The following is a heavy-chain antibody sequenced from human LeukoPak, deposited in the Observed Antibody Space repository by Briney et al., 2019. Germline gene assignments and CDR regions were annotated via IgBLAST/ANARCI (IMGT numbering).Heavy chain of an antibody. CDR3: ARMGLLSSNYYYYYGMDV. Sequence: ASVKVSCKASGYTFTGYYMFWVRQAPGQGLEWMGRINPNTGVTNYAQKFQGWVTMTRDTSISTAYMELSRLRSDDTAVYYCARMGLLSSNYYYYYGMDVWGQGTTVTVSS. D-gene: IGHD2-21*01. CDR1: GYTFTGYY. J-gene: IGHJ6*02. CDR2: INPNTGVT. V-gene: IGHV1-2*04.